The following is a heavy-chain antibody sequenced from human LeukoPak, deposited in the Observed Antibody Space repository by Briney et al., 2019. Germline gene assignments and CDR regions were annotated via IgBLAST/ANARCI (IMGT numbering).Heavy chain of an antibody. CDR1: GGSIRSGDYY. J-gene: IGHJ4*02. D-gene: IGHD1-26*01. Sequence: SETLSLTCTVSGGSIRSGDYYWSWIRQHPGKGLEWIGYIYTSGSTNYNPSLKSRVTISVDTSKNQFSLKLSSVTAADTAVYYCARHRYSIVDYWGQGTLVTVSS. CDR3: ARHRYSIVDY. V-gene: IGHV4-30-4*08. CDR2: IYTSGST.